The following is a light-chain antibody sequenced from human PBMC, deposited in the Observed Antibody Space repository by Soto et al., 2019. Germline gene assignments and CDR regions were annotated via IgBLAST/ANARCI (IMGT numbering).Light chain of an antibody. CDR1: QTISTY. J-gene: IGKJ2*01. Sequence: DIQMTQSPSSLSASVGDRVTITCRASQTISTYLNWYQQEPGKAPKLLIYAASSLQSGVPSRFSGSGSGTAFTLTISSLQPEDFADSYCLQSHGIPYTFGQGTKLEIK. V-gene: IGKV1-39*01. CDR3: LQSHGIPYT. CDR2: AAS.